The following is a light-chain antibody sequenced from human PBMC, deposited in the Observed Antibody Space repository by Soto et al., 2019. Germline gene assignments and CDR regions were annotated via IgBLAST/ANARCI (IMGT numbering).Light chain of an antibody. J-gene: IGKJ2*01. V-gene: IGKV3-20*01. CDR1: QSVSSNY. Sequence: ESVLTQSPGTLSLSPGERATLSCRASQSVSSNYLAWYRQRPGQAPRLLIYAASTRATGIPDRFSGSGSGTAVSLPISRRQAHVYVVDYCRQYCKSRLFTFGQGTKLEIK. CDR3: RQYCKSRLFT. CDR2: AAS.